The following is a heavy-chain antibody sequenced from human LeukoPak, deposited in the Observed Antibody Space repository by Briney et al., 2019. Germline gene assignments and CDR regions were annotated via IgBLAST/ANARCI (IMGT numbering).Heavy chain of an antibody. J-gene: IGHJ3*02. Sequence: ASVKVSCKASGYTFTSYAMHWVRQAPGQRLEWMGWINAGNGNTKYSQKFQGRVTITRDTSASTAYMELSSLRSEDTAVYYRARDQPPPYCSSTSCYVGDAFDIWGQGTMVTVSS. CDR2: INAGNGNT. D-gene: IGHD2-2*01. V-gene: IGHV1-3*01. CDR1: GYTFTSYA. CDR3: ARDQPPPYCSSTSCYVGDAFDI.